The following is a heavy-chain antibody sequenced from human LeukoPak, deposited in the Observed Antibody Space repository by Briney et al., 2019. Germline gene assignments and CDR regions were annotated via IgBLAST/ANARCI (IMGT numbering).Heavy chain of an antibody. CDR1: GYTFTGYY. D-gene: IGHD3-22*01. J-gene: IGHJ1*01. V-gene: IGHV1-2*02. CDR3: ARDPSHTYYYDP. CDR2: MNPNNGGT. Sequence: ASVKVSFKASGYTFTGYYLHWVRQAPGQGLEWMGWMNPNNGGTNYAQKFQGRVTMTRDTSISTAYMELSRLRPDDTAVYFCARDPSHTYYYDPWGQGTLVTVSS.